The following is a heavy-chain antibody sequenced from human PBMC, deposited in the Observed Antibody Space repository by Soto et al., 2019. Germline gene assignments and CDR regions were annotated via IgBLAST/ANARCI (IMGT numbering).Heavy chain of an antibody. CDR3: ARTFDTITYYFDY. V-gene: IGHV3-30-3*01. Sequence: GGSLRLSCAASEFSFSSYAMHWIRQAPGKGLEWVAVISFDGNIIHYADSVKGRFMISGDNSKNTLYLQMHSLSGEDTAVYYCARTFDTITYYFDYWGQGTLVTVSS. CDR1: EFSFSSYA. D-gene: IGHD3-9*01. J-gene: IGHJ4*02. CDR2: ISFDGNII.